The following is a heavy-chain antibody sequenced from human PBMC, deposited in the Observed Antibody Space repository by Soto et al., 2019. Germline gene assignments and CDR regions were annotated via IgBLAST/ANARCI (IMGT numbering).Heavy chain of an antibody. CDR2: ISATGNYI. V-gene: IGHV3-21*05. D-gene: IGHD6-19*01. J-gene: IGHJ5*02. Sequence: GGSLRLSCAASGFTFSPYNMNWVRQAPGKGLEWIAYISATGNYIYYADSVRGRFFVSRDKAKDSLYLQMNSLREDDTAVYYCAAVATTGLFDPWGQGTLVTVSS. CDR3: AAVATTGLFDP. CDR1: GFTFSPYN.